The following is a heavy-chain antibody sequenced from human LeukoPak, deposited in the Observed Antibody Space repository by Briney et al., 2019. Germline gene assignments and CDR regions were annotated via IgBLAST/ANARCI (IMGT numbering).Heavy chain of an antibody. V-gene: IGHV3-7*01. CDR3: ARDAYKDRYFGY. D-gene: IGHD5-24*01. CDR2: IKQDGSEK. CDR1: GFTFSSYW. Sequence: HPGGSLRLSCAASGFTFSSYWMSWVRRAPGKGLEWVANIKQDGSEKYYVDSVKGRFTISRDNAKNSPYLQMNSLRAEDTAVYYCARDAYKDRYFGYWGQGTLGTVSS. J-gene: IGHJ4*02.